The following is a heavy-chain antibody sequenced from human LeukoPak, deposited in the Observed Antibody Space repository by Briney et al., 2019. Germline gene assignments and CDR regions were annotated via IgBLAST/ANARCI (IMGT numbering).Heavy chain of an antibody. J-gene: IGHJ6*02. D-gene: IGHD3-10*01. CDR1: GGSVSSFY. V-gene: IGHV4-4*07. CDR2: ISASGST. Sequence: SVTLSLICTVSGGSVSSFYWSWIRQPAGEGLEWIGRISASGSTNYNPSLMGRVTMSVDTSKNQFSLKLSSVTAADTAVYYCARDHVYGSGSPYYYYGMDVWGQGTTITVSS. CDR3: ARDHVYGSGSPYYYYGMDV.